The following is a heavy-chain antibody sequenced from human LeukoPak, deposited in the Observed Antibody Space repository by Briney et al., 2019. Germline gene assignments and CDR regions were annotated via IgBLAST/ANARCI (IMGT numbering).Heavy chain of an antibody. J-gene: IGHJ6*03. D-gene: IGHD6-13*01. CDR3: ARYSSWTYYYYYMDV. V-gene: IGHV4-59*11. CDR2: IYYSGST. CDR1: GGSISSHY. Sequence: SETLSLTCTVSGGSISSHYWSWIRQPPGKGLEWIGYIYYSGSTNYNPSLESRVTISVDTSKNQFSLKLSSVTAADTAVYYCARYSSWTYYYYYMDVWGKGTTVTVSS.